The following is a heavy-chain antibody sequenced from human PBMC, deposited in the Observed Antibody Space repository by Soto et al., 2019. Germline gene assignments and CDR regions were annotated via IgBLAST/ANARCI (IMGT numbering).Heavy chain of an antibody. J-gene: IGHJ3*01. CDR3: ARDPDWGFAFDV. Sequence: SQTLSLICGISRDGVSINTAVWGCFSKNPSRGLEWLGRTYYRSKWYNDYAVSVKSRITINPDTSKNQFSLQLNSVTPDDTAVYYCARDPDWGFAFDVWGQGTMVTVSS. CDR1: RDGVSINTAV. D-gene: IGHD7-27*01. V-gene: IGHV6-1*01. CDR2: TYYRSKWYN.